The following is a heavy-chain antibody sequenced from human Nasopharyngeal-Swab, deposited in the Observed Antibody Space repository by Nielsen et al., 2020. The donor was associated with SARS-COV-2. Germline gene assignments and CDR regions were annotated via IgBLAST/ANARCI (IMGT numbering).Heavy chain of an antibody. J-gene: IGHJ5*02. CDR2: ISAYNGNT. V-gene: IGHV1-18*01. D-gene: IGHD3-10*01. Sequence: WVRQAPGQGLEWMGWISAYNGNTNYAQKLQGRVTMTTDTSTSTAYMELRSLRSDDTAVYYCASLNYYGSGSLRWFDPWGQGTLVTISS. CDR3: ASLNYYGSGSLRWFDP.